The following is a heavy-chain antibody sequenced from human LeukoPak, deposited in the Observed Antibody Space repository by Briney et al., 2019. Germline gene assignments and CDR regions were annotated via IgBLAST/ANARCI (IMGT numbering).Heavy chain of an antibody. J-gene: IGHJ4*02. CDR2: IWYDGSNK. D-gene: IGHD5-12*01. CDR3: AREVNIVTKWGLAPDY. CDR1: GFTFSSYG. V-gene: IGHV3-33*01. Sequence: GGSLRLSCAASGFTFSSYGMHWVRQAPGKGLEWLAVIWYDGSNKYYADSVKGRFTISRDNSKNTLYLQMNSLRAEDMAVYYCAREVNIVTKWGLAPDYWGQGTLVTVSS.